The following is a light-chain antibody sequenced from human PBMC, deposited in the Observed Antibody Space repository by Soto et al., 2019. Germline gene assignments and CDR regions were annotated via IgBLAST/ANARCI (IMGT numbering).Light chain of an antibody. J-gene: IGKJ5*01. V-gene: IGKV3-20*01. CDR3: QQYGTSPIT. Sequence: ETVLTQSPGTLSLSPGERATLSCRASLSVSSSLAWYQQKPGQAPRLLIYGASSRATGIPDRFSGSGSGTDFTLTISRLEPEDFAVFYCQQYGTSPITFGQGTRLEIK. CDR1: LSVSSS. CDR2: GAS.